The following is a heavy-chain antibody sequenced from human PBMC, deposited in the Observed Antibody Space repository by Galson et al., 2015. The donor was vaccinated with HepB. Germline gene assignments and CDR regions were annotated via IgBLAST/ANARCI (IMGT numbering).Heavy chain of an antibody. J-gene: IGHJ5*02. Sequence: SLRLSCAASGFTFSDYYMSWIRQAPGKGLEWVSYISSSSSYTNYADSVKGRFTISRDNAKNSLYLQMNSLRAEDTAVYYCAGYYYGSGGYNWFDPWGQGTLVTVSS. V-gene: IGHV3-11*06. D-gene: IGHD3-10*01. CDR1: GFTFSDYY. CDR2: ISSSSSYT. CDR3: AGYYYGSGGYNWFDP.